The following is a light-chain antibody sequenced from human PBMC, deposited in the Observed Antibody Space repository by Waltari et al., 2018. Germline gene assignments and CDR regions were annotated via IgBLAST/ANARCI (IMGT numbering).Light chain of an antibody. Sequence: EIVLRQSPGTLSSSPGAGATRSCRASQSVSKSLAWYQQKQGQAPRLLTYDASTSATGIPDRFSGSESGTDFSLTISRLEPEDCAVYYCQKYVSLPATFGQGTKVEIK. J-gene: IGKJ1*01. CDR1: QSVSKS. CDR2: DAS. V-gene: IGKV3-20*01. CDR3: QKYVSLPAT.